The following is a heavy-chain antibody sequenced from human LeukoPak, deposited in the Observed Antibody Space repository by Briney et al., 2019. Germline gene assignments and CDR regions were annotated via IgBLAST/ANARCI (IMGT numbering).Heavy chain of an antibody. Sequence: SETLSLTCAVYGGSLSGYYWNWIRQSPGKGLEWIGEINHSGSTNYNPSLKSRVTISVDTSKNQFSLKLSSVTAADTAVYCCARATFDSRGYYYEGEYWGQGTLVTVSS. CDR3: ARATFDSRGYYYEGEY. D-gene: IGHD3-22*01. V-gene: IGHV4-34*01. CDR2: INHSGST. J-gene: IGHJ4*02. CDR1: GGSLSGYY.